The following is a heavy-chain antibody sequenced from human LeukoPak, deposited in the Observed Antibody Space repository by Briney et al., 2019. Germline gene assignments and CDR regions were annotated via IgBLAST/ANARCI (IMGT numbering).Heavy chain of an antibody. CDR3: ARAFRLRYGDYEGHFDY. CDR2: TYYRSKWYN. Sequence: SQTLSLTCAISEDSVSSNSAAWNWIRQSPSRGFEWLGRTYYRSKWYNDYAESVKSRITINPGISKNQFSLQLNSVTPEDTAVYYCARAFRLRYGDYEGHFDYWGQGTLVTVSS. CDR1: EDSVSSNSAA. V-gene: IGHV6-1*01. J-gene: IGHJ4*02. D-gene: IGHD4-17*01.